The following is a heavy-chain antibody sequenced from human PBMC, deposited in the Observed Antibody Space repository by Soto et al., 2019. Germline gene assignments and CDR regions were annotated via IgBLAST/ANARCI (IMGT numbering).Heavy chain of an antibody. Sequence: GESLKISCRGSGYFFTTYWIGWVRQVPGKGLEWMGVIYPGDSDTRYSPSFQGQVTISVDKSISTAYLQWSSLKASDTAIYYCARAMVVAATSNAFDIWGPGTMVTVSS. CDR3: ARAMVVAATSNAFDI. D-gene: IGHD2-15*01. CDR1: GYFFTTYW. J-gene: IGHJ3*02. CDR2: IYPGDSDT. V-gene: IGHV5-51*01.